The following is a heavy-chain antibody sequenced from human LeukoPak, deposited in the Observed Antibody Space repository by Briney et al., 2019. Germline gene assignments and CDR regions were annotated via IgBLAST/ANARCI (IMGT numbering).Heavy chain of an antibody. CDR2: VNHSGST. J-gene: IGHJ5*02. CDR3: ARDVNPRGDRENWFDP. V-gene: IGHV4-34*01. CDR1: GGSFSGYY. D-gene: IGHD7-27*01. Sequence: SETLSLTCAVYGGSFSGYYCSWIRQPPGKGLEWIGEVNHSGSTNYNPSLKSRVTISVDTSKNQFSLKLSSVTAADTAVYYCARDVNPRGDRENWFDPWGQGTLVTVSS.